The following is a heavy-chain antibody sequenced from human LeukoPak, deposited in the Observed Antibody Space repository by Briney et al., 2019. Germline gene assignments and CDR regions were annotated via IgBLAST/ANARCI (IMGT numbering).Heavy chain of an antibody. CDR1: GGSISSGSYY. D-gene: IGHD6-6*01. CDR3: ARVHSSSPHFDY. V-gene: IGHV4-61*02. CDR2: IYTSGST. J-gene: IGHJ4*02. Sequence: NATQTLSLTCTVSGGSISSGSYYWSWIRQPAGKGLEWIGRIYTSGSTYYNPSLKSRVTISVDRSKDQFSLKLSSVTAADTAVYYCARVHSSSPHFDYWGQGTLVTVSS.